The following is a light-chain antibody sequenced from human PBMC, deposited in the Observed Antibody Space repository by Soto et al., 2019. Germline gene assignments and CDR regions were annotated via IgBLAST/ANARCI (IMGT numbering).Light chain of an antibody. Sequence: QSALTQPASVSGSPGQSITISCTGTSSDVGGYNYVSWYQQHPGKAPKLMIYEVSNRPSGVSNRFSGSKSGNTASLTIFGLQPVDEADYYCCSYTSSSTRVFGGGTKLTVL. CDR3: CSYTSSSTRV. CDR1: SSDVGGYNY. V-gene: IGLV2-14*01. CDR2: EVS. J-gene: IGLJ2*01.